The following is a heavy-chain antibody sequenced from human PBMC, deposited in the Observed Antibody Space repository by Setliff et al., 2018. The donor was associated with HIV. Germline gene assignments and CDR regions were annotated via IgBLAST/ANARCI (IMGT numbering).Heavy chain of an antibody. D-gene: IGHD1-26*01. CDR1: GYTFTTYA. Sequence: ASVKVSCKASGYTFTTYAIHWVRQAPGQRLEFMGWINAGNGNTKYSEKFQGRVTFTRDTSASTAYMELSSLRSEDTAVYYCAREVGTYSGSYAVADGFDIWGQGTMVTVSS. J-gene: IGHJ3*02. V-gene: IGHV1-3*01. CDR2: INAGNGNT. CDR3: AREVGTYSGSYAVADGFDI.